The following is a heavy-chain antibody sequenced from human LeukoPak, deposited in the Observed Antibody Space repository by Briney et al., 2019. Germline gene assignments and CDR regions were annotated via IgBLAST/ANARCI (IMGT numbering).Heavy chain of an antibody. J-gene: IGHJ4*02. CDR1: GFTFSVYG. D-gene: IGHD4-23*01. CDR2: FSNHNGNT. Sequence: GASVKVSCKPSGFTFSVYGIAWVRQAPGHGPEWMGWFSNHNGNTNYAQKFQGRVTVTTDTSTGTASMELRSLEADDTAVYYCTRGVAVATAYYFDYWGQGTLVTVAS. V-gene: IGHV1-18*01. CDR3: TRGVAVATAYYFDY.